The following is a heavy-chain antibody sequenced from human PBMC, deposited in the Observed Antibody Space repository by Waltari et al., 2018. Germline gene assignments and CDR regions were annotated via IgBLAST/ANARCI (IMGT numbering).Heavy chain of an antibody. CDR2: ISYDGSNK. Sequence: QVQLVESGGGVVQPGRSLRLSCAASGFTLSSYGMHWVRQAPDKGLEWVAVISYDGSNKYYSDSVKGRFTISRDNSKNTLFLQMNSLRTEDTAVYYCAKDRQSSGWSSGFDYWGQGTLVTVSS. D-gene: IGHD6-19*01. CDR3: AKDRQSSGWSSGFDY. CDR1: GFTLSSYG. V-gene: IGHV3-30*18. J-gene: IGHJ4*02.